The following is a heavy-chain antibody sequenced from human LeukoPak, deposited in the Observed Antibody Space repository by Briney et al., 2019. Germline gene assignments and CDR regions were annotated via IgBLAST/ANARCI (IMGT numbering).Heavy chain of an antibody. V-gene: IGHV3-7*01. D-gene: IGHD4-17*01. CDR2: IKQDGSEK. CDR1: GFSFSSYG. J-gene: IGHJ6*03. CDR3: ARAPTVTTSYYYYMDV. Sequence: GGSLRLSCAASGFSFSSYGMSWVRQAPGKGLEWVANIKQDGSEKYYVDSVKGRFTISRDNAKNSLYLQMNSLRAEDTAVYYCARAPTVTTSYYYYMDVWGKGTTVTVSS.